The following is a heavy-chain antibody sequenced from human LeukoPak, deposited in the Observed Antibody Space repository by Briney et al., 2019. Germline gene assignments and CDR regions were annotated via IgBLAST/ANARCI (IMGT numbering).Heavy chain of an antibody. CDR1: GGSISSSSYY. J-gene: IGHJ4*02. CDR2: IYYGGST. D-gene: IGHD2-15*01. Sequence: SETLSLTCTVSGGSISSSSYYWGWIRQPPGKGLEWIGSIYYGGSTYYNPSLKSRVTISVDTSKNQFSLKLSSVTAADTAVYYCARRYCSGGSCYFRWGGPFDYWGQGTLVTVSS. V-gene: IGHV4-39*01. CDR3: ARRYCSGGSCYFRWGGPFDY.